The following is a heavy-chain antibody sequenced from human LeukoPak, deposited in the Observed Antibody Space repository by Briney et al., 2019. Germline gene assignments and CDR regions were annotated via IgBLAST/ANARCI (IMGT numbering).Heavy chain of an antibody. J-gene: IGHJ6*02. CDR3: ARVVYLHYYGMDV. V-gene: IGHV4-59*12. Sequence: SEPVSLTCTVSRGSISSYYWNWIRQSPGKGLEWIGYIDNTAKITTNPSLRSRVTIPVDTPKNQFSLKLSSVTAADTAVYYCARVVYLHYYGMDVWGQGITGTVSS. D-gene: IGHD5/OR15-5a*01. CDR2: IDNTAKI. CDR1: RGSISSYY.